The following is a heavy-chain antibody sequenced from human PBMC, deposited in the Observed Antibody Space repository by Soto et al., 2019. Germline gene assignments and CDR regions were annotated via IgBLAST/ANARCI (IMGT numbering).Heavy chain of an antibody. CDR1: GYTFTSYG. Sequence: ASVKVSCKASGYTFTSYGISWVRPAPGQGLEWMGWISAYNGNTNYAQKLQGRVTMTTDTSTSTAYMELRSLRSDDTAVYYCARDVLRFLEWLLPSGDAFDIWGQGTMVTVSS. CDR3: ARDVLRFLEWLLPSGDAFDI. CDR2: ISAYNGNT. J-gene: IGHJ3*02. V-gene: IGHV1-18*01. D-gene: IGHD3-3*01.